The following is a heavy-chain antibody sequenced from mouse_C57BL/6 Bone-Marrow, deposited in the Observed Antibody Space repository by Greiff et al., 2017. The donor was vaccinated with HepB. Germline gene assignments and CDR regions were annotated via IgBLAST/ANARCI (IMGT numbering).Heavy chain of an antibody. CDR3: ARVGGFAWFAY. J-gene: IGHJ3*01. V-gene: IGHV5-15*01. Sequence: EVQRVESGGGLVQPGGSLTLSCAASGFTFSDYGMAWVRQAPRKGPEWVAFISNLAYGIYYADTVTGRFTISRENAKNTLYLEMSSLRSEDTAMYYCARVGGFAWFAYWGQGTLVTVSA. CDR2: ISNLAYGI. CDR1: GFTFSDYG. D-gene: IGHD3-1*01.